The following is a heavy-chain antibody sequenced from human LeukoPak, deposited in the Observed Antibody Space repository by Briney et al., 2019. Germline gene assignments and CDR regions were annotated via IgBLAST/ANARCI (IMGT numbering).Heavy chain of an antibody. V-gene: IGHV4-34*01. CDR2: INHSGST. Sequence: PSETLSLTCAVYGGSFSGYYWSWIRQPPGKGLEWIGEINHSGSTNYNPSLKSRVTISVDTSKNQFSLKLSSVTAADTAVYYCASRSGSGYYYGWFDPWGQGTLVTVSS. D-gene: IGHD3-22*01. CDR1: GGSFSGYY. J-gene: IGHJ5*02. CDR3: ASRSGSGYYYGWFDP.